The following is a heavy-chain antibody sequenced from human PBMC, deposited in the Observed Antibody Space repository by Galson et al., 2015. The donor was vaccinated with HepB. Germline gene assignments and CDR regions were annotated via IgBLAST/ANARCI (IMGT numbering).Heavy chain of an antibody. CDR3: ARTYYDFWSGYNRYYYYYYMDV. D-gene: IGHD3-3*01. V-gene: IGHV3-64*01. Sequence: SLRLSCAASGFTFSSYAMHWVRQAPGKGLEYVSAISSNGGSTYYANSVKGRFTISRDNSKNTLYLQMGSLRAEDMAVYYCARTYYDFWSGYNRYYYYYYMDVWGKGTTVTVSS. CDR1: GFTFSSYA. J-gene: IGHJ6*03. CDR2: ISSNGGST.